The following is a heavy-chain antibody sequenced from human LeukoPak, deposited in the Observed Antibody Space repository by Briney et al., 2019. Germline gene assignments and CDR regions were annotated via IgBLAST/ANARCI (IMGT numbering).Heavy chain of an antibody. D-gene: IGHD2-8*01. CDR1: GFTFSSYG. Sequence: PGGSLRLSCAASGFTFSSYGMHWVRQAPGKGLEWMAVIWYDGSNKYYADSVKGRFTISRDNSKNTLYLQMNSLRAEDTAVYYCARGLCTNGVCYGYYGMDVWGQGTTVTVSS. CDR2: IWYDGSNK. CDR3: ARGLCTNGVCYGYYGMDV. J-gene: IGHJ6*02. V-gene: IGHV3-33*01.